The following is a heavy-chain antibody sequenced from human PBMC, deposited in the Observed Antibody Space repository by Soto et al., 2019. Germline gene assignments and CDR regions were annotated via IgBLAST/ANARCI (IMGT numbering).Heavy chain of an antibody. CDR2: INDNSGAT. Sequence: ASVKVSCKASGYTFTDYYMHGVRRAPGQGLEWMGWINDNSGATRYSQRFQGRVTLTRDTSISTAYMELSSLRSDDTAVYYCARDSAAAAGLSFDSRGQGTLVTVSS. D-gene: IGHD6-13*01. CDR1: GYTFTDYY. V-gene: IGHV1-2*02. J-gene: IGHJ4*02. CDR3: ARDSAAAAGLSFDS.